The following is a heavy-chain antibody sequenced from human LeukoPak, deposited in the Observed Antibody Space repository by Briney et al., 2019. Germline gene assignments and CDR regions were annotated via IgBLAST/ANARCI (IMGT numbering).Heavy chain of an antibody. J-gene: IGHJ4*02. V-gene: IGHV3-64*01. CDR1: GFTFSSYA. CDR2: ISSNGGST. CDR3: ARRAGGYSHPYDY. Sequence: GGSLRLSCAASGFTFSSYAMHWVRQAPGKGLEYVSAISSNGGSTYYANSVKGRFTISRDNSKNTLYLQMNSLRAEDTAVYYCARRAGGYSHPYDYWGQGTLVTVSS. D-gene: IGHD4-23*01.